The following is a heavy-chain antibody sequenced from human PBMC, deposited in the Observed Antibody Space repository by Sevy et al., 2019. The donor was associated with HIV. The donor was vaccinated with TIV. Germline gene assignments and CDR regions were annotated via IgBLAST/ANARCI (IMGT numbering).Heavy chain of an antibody. CDR1: GGSISSYY. Sequence: SETLSLTCTVSGGSISSYYWSWIRQPAGKGLEWIGRIYPGGNSNYNPSLKSRVTMSVDTSKNQFSLRLSSVTAADTAVYYCARDYRYDFHGSGCHYFDYWGQGTLVTVSS. V-gene: IGHV4-4*07. CDR2: IYPGGNS. J-gene: IGHJ4*02. D-gene: IGHD3-10*01. CDR3: ARDYRYDFHGSGCHYFDY.